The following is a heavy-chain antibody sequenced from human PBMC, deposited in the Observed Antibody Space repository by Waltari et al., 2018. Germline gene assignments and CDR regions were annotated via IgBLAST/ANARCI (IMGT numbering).Heavy chain of an antibody. CDR1: GYTFTSHA. D-gene: IGHD3-16*01. CDR2: INTNTENP. Sequence: QVQLVQSGSELKKPGASVKVSCKASGYTFTSHAMNWVRQAPGHGLEFMGWINTNTENPFYAQGFTGRFVFSLDTSASTAYMEINSLKAEDTAVYYCARELLGGGAFDSWGQGTLVTVSS. J-gene: IGHJ4*02. CDR3: ARELLGGGAFDS. V-gene: IGHV7-4-1*02.